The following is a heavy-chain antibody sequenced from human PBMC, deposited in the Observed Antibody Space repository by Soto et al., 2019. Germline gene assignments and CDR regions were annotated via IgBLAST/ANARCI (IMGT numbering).Heavy chain of an antibody. J-gene: IGHJ4*02. V-gene: IGHV3-30-3*01. Sequence: QVQLVESGGGVVQPGRSLRLSCAASGFTFSSYAMHWVRQAPGKGLEWVAVISYDGSNKYYADSVKGRFTISRDNSKNTLYLQMNSLRAEDTAVYYCARDARFVVVTAIPDYWGQGTLVTVSS. CDR3: ARDARFVVVTAIPDY. CDR2: ISYDGSNK. CDR1: GFTFSSYA. D-gene: IGHD2-21*02.